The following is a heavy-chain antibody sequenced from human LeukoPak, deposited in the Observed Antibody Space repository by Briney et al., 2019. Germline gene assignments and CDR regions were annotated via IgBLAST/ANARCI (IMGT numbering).Heavy chain of an antibody. CDR3: ARTVAYCSATSCYGY. J-gene: IGHJ4*02. CDR2: VYYDGST. D-gene: IGHD2-2*01. Sequence: SETLSLTCAVSGYSISSGYYWGWIRQPPGKGPEWIGSVYYDGSTYHNPSLKGRVTISVDMSKNQFFVKLSSVTAADTAVYYCARTVAYCSATSCYGYWGQGTLVTVSS. V-gene: IGHV4-38-2*01. CDR1: GYSISSGYY.